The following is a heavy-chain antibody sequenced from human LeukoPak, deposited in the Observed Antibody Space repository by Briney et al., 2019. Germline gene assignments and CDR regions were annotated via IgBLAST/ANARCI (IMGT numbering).Heavy chain of an antibody. CDR3: AKAQPVYGDYAFLDY. J-gene: IGHJ4*02. CDR1: GFTFSSYA. V-gene: IGHV3-23*01. Sequence: RSGGSLRLSCAASGFTFSSYAMSWVRQAPGKGLEWVSAITNSGDSTYYADSVKGRFTISRDSSKNTLYLQMNSLRAEDTAVYYCAKAQPVYGDYAFLDYWGQGTLVTVSS. CDR2: ITNSGDST. D-gene: IGHD4-17*01.